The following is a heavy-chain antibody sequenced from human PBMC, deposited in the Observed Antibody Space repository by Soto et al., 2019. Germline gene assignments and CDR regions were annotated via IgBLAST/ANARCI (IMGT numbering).Heavy chain of an antibody. CDR1: GGSISSGGYY. CDR3: ARSLNYYDSSALVY. CDR2: IYYSGST. D-gene: IGHD3-22*01. V-gene: IGHV4-31*03. Sequence: QVQLQESGPGLVKPSQTLSLTCTVSGGSISSGGYYWSWIRQHPGKGLEWIGYIYYSGSTYYNPSLKSRFTISVDTSKNQFSLKLSSVTASYTAVYYCARSLNYYDSSALVYWGQGTLVTVSS. J-gene: IGHJ4*02.